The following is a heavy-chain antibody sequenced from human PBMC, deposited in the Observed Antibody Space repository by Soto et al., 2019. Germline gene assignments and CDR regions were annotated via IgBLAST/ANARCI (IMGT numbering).Heavy chain of an antibody. CDR1: GFTFSSYG. J-gene: IGHJ6*03. D-gene: IGHD3-16*01. Sequence: QVQLVESGGGVVQPGRSLRLSCAASGFTFSSYGMHWVRQAPGKGLEWVAVIWYDGSNKYYADSVKGRFTISRDNSKNTLYLQMNSLRAEDTAVYYCARETFGGVKNYYYMDVWGKGTTVTVSS. V-gene: IGHV3-33*01. CDR3: ARETFGGVKNYYYMDV. CDR2: IWYDGSNK.